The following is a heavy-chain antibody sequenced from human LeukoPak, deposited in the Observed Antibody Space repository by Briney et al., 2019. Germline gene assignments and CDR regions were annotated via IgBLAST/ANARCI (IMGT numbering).Heavy chain of an antibody. CDR1: GFTFSSYA. Sequence: GGSLRLSCAASGFTFSSYAMHWVRQAPGKGLEWVSSISSSSSYIYYADSVKGRFTISRDNAKNSLYLQMNSLRAEDTAVYYCGRDRYSYLRGDIWAQGTMAPV. D-gene: IGHD5-18*01. CDR2: ISSSSSYI. CDR3: GRDRYSYLRGDI. J-gene: IGHJ3*02. V-gene: IGHV3-21*01.